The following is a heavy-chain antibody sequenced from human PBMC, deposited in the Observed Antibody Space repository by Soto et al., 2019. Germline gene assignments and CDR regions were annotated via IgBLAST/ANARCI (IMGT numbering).Heavy chain of an antibody. CDR2: LSTYSGDT. Sequence: ASVKVSCKASRYAFFTYEISWVRQAPGQGLEWMGWLSTYSGDTKYAQKFQGRVTMTTDTSTSTAYLELRSLRSDDTAVYYCARHHGPTTSENWFDPWGQGTMVTVSS. CDR3: ARHHGPTTSENWFDP. CDR1: RYAFFTYE. V-gene: IGHV1-18*01. J-gene: IGHJ5*02. D-gene: IGHD5-12*01.